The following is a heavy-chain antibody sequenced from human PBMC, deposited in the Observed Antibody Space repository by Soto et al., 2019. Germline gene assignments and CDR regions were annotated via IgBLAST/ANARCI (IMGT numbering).Heavy chain of an antibody. J-gene: IGHJ5*02. V-gene: IGHV3-23*01. D-gene: IGHD6-6*01. CDR3: AKDVSGSSAPYNWFDP. Sequence: GGSLRLSCAASGFTFSSYAMSWVRQAPGKGLEWVSAISGSGGSTYYADSVKGRFTISRDNSKNTLYLQMNSLRAEDTAVYYCAKDVSGSSAPYNWFDPWGQGTLVTVSS. CDR1: GFTFSSYA. CDR2: ISGSGGST.